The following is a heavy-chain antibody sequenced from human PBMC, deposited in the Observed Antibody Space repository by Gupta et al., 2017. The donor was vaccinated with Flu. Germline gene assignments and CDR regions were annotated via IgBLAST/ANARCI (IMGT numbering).Heavy chain of an antibody. J-gene: IGHJ4*02. V-gene: IGHV4-39*01. CDR2: IYYSGST. Sequence: YYGGWIRQPPGKGLEWIGSIYYSGSTAYNASLKTRVTISVDPSKNQFSLNLNSVTAADTAVYYCARQHVSSGKSGHWSQGTLVTVSS. CDR1: YY. CDR3: ARQHVSSGKSGH.